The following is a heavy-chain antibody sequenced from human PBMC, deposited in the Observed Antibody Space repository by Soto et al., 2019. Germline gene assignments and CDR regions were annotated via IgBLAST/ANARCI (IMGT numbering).Heavy chain of an antibody. J-gene: IGHJ4*02. CDR2: IITYSGNT. D-gene: IGHD6-6*01. Sequence: QVQLVQSGAEVKKPGASVKVSCKASGYTFTNYRITWVRQAPGQGLEWMGWIITYSGNTNYAQKLQGRLTVTTDTSASTAYMELRSLTSDDTGVYYCARGPPFVDPAFDYLGQGTLVTVAS. CDR1: GYTFTNYR. V-gene: IGHV1-18*01. CDR3: ARGPPFVDPAFDY.